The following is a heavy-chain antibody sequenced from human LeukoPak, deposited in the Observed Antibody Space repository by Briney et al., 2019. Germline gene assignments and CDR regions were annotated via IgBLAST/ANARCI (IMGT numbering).Heavy chain of an antibody. J-gene: IGHJ4*02. D-gene: IGHD3-10*01. V-gene: IGHV3-7*01. CDR2: IKQDGSEK. CDR1: GFTFSSYW. Sequence: GGSLRLSCAASGFTFSSYWMSWVRQAPGKGLEWVANIKQDGSEKYYVDSVKGRFTISRDNAKNSLYLQMNSLRAEDTAVYYCARKLITMVRGVTWYYFDYWGQGTLVTVSS. CDR3: ARKLITMVRGVTWYYFDY.